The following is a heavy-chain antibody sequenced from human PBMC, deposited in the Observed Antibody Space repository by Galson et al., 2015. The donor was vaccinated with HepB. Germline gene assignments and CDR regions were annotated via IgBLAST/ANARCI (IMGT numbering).Heavy chain of an antibody. J-gene: IGHJ4*02. CDR3: ASSGGWLGSQDY. V-gene: IGHV3-53*04. CDR2: IYSGGST. CDR1: GFSFNTYD. Sequence: SLRLSCAASGFSFNTYDMNWVRQAPGKGLEWVSVIYSGGSTYYADSVKGRFTISRHNSKNTLYLQMNSLRAEDTAVYYCASSGGWLGSQDYWGQGTLVTVSS. D-gene: IGHD6-19*01.